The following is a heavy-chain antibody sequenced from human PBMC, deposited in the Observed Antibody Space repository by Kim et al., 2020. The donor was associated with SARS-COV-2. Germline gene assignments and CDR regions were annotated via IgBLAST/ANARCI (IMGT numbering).Heavy chain of an antibody. J-gene: IGHJ4*02. V-gene: IGHV3-23*01. Sequence: GGSLRLSCAASGFTFSSYAMSWVRQAPGKGLEWVSAISGSGGSTYYADSVKGRFTISRDNSKNTLYLQMNSLRAEDTAVYYCAKGTSRGIDYYDSSGFDYWGQGTLVTVSS. CDR2: ISGSGGST. CDR3: AKGTSRGIDYYDSSGFDY. CDR1: GFTFSSYA. D-gene: IGHD3-22*01.